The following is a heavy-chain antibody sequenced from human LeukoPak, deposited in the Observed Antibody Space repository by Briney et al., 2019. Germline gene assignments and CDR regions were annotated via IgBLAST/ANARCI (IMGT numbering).Heavy chain of an antibody. Sequence: GGSLRLSCAASGFTFSSYSMNWVRQAPGKGLEWVSSISSSSSYIYYADSVKGRFTISRDNAKNSLYLQMNSLRAEDTAVYYCARGEVRGYGYLGYWGQGTLVTVSS. CDR1: GFTFSSYS. V-gene: IGHV3-21*01. CDR2: ISSSSSYI. J-gene: IGHJ4*02. CDR3: ARGEVRGYGYLGY. D-gene: IGHD2-2*03.